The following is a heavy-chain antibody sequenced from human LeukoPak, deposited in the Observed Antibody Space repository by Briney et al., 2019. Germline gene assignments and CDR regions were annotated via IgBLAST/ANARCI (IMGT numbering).Heavy chain of an antibody. Sequence: SETLSLTCTVSGGSISSGSYYWSWIRQPAGKGLEWIGEINHSGSTNYNPSLKSRVTISVDTSKNQFSLKLSSVTAADTAVYYCAKGEYSSSYYYYMDVWGKGTTVTVSS. V-gene: IGHV4-61*09. CDR2: INHSGST. J-gene: IGHJ6*03. CDR3: AKGEYSSSYYYYMDV. D-gene: IGHD6-6*01. CDR1: GGSISSGSYY.